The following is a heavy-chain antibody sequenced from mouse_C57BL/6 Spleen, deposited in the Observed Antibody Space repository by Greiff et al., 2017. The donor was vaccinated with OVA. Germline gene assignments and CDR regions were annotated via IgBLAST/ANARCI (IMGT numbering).Heavy chain of an antibody. CDR2: IDPENGDT. CDR1: GFNIKDDY. D-gene: IGHD2-3*01. CDR3: TFYDYVDY. V-gene: IGHV14-4*01. Sequence: EVQLVESGAELVRPGASVKLSCTASGFNIKDDYMHWVKQRPEQGLEWIGWIDPENGDTEYASKFQGKATITADTSSNTAYLQLSSLTSEDTAVYYCTFYDYVDYWGQGTTLTVSS. J-gene: IGHJ2*01.